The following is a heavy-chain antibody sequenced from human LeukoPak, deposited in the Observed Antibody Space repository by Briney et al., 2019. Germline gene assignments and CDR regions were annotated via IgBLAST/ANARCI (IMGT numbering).Heavy chain of an antibody. V-gene: IGHV4-4*07. CDR1: GGSISSYY. CDR3: ARGQLERRGDNWFAP. J-gene: IGHJ5*02. Sequence: SETLSLTCTVSGGSISSYYWSWIRQPAGKGLEWIGRIYTSGSTNYTPSLTSRVTMSVDPSKNQFSLKLSSVTAADTAVYYCARGQLERRGDNWFAPWGQGTLVTVSS. D-gene: IGHD1-1*01. CDR2: IYTSGST.